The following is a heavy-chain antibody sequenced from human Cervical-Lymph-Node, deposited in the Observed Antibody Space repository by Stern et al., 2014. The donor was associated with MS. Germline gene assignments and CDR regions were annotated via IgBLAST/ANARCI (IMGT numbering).Heavy chain of an antibody. J-gene: IGHJ4*02. D-gene: IGHD6-6*01. CDR3: ARQDISSAAFDY. Sequence: QLQGSGPGLEKPSQTLYLTCTVSGASITSGGLSWNWIRQHPGKGLEWIGHIYYSGITYYNSSLKSRVTMSVGTSNTQFSLKLSSVTAADTAVYYCARQDISSAAFDYWGQGTLVTISS. V-gene: IGHV4-31*03. CDR2: IYYSGIT. CDR1: GASITSGGLS.